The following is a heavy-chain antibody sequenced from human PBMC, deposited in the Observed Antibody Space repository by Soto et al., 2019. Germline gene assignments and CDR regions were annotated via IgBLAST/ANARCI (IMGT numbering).Heavy chain of an antibody. CDR3: ARAVVLTFTRFYDMDV. D-gene: IGHD3-9*01. Sequence: QVQLVQSGAEGQTPGSSVKVSCKASGGTFSRYSINGVRQAPGQGLEWMGRLIPMFGTTDYAQRFQGRVTFTADESTSTASMEVTNLPTEDTAVYYCARAVVLTFTRFYDMDVWGQGTTVTVSS. CDR2: LIPMFGTT. J-gene: IGHJ6*02. CDR1: GGTFSRYS. V-gene: IGHV1-69*18.